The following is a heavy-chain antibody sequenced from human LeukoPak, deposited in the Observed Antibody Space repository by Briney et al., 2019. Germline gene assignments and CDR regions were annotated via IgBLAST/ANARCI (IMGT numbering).Heavy chain of an antibody. CDR3: ARGAPIVVVPDCYYMDV. CDR1: GGSISRDY. Sequence: ETLSLTCTVSGGSISRDYWSWIRQPPGKGLEWVANIKQDGSEKYYVDSVKGRFTISRDNAKNSLYLQMNSLRAEDTAVYYCARGAPIVVVPDCYYMDVWGKGTTVTVSS. CDR2: IKQDGSEK. J-gene: IGHJ6*03. V-gene: IGHV3-7*01. D-gene: IGHD2-2*01.